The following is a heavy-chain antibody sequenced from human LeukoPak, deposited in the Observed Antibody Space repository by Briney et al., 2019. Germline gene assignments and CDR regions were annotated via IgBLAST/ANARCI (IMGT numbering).Heavy chain of an antibody. CDR3: ARGNLRGYSYGYGLDY. J-gene: IGHJ4*02. CDR2: IGASGGST. Sequence: GGSLRLSCVVSGFTFSSYAMSWVRQAPGKGLEWVSTIGASGGSTYYADSVKGRFTISRDNAKNELYLQMNSLRAEDTAVYYCARGNLRGYSYGYGLDYWGQGTLVTVSS. CDR1: GFTFSSYA. D-gene: IGHD5-18*01. V-gene: IGHV3-23*01.